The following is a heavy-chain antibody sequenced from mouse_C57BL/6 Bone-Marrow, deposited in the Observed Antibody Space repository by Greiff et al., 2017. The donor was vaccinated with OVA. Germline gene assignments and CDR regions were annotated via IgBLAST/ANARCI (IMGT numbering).Heavy chain of an antibody. J-gene: IGHJ3*01. CDR1: GYTFTGYW. CDR2: IFPGSGST. Sequence: VHLVESGAELMKPGASVKLSCKATGYTFTGYWIEWVKQRPGLGLEWIGEIFPGSGSTNYNDKFKSKATINADTSSITAYKQLSSLTTEGSAIYNCARREYGGQGTVVTVT. V-gene: IGHV1-9*01. CDR3: ARREY.